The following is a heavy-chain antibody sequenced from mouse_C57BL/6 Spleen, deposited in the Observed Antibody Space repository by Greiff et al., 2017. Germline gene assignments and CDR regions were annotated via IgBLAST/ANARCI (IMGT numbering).Heavy chain of an antibody. Sequence: QVTLQVSGPGILQPSQTLSLTCSFSGFSLSPFGMGVGWIRQPSGKGLEWLAHIWWDDDKYYNPALKSRLTISKGTSNSHVFRKVANVDTADTATDYCGGIANGYGSSYWFAYWGQGTLVTVSA. CDR2: IWWDDDK. J-gene: IGHJ3*01. D-gene: IGHD1-1*01. CDR3: GGIANGYGSSYWFAY. V-gene: IGHV8-8*01. CDR1: GFSLSPFGMG.